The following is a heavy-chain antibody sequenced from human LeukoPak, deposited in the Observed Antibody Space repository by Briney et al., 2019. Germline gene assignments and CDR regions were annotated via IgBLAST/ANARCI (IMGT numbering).Heavy chain of an antibody. V-gene: IGHV3-11*01. CDR1: GFTFSDYY. J-gene: IGHJ4*02. CDR3: ATDIVATSGDY. D-gene: IGHD5-12*01. Sequence: PGGSLRLSCAASGFTFSDYYMSWIRQAPGKGLEWVAYITSSGGAIYYADSVRGRFTISRDNSRNSVFLQMDGLRAEDTAIYYCATDIVATSGDYWGQGTLVIVSS. CDR2: ITSSGGAI.